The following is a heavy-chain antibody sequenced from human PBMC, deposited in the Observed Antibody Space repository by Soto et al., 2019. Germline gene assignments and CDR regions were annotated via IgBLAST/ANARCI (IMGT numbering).Heavy chain of an antibody. CDR3: AIAIAVPHDSFDI. CDR2: ISGNGGST. D-gene: IGHD6-19*01. J-gene: IGHJ3*02. CDR1: GCSFRRNA. Sequence: EMPLLESGGGSVHPGGSLRLSCAASGCSFRRNAMSWVRQAPGKGLEWVSGISGNGGSTYYADSVKGRFTISRDNSKNPVYLQMNTLRAEDTAVYYCAIAIAVPHDSFDIWGQGTMGTVAS. V-gene: IGHV3-23*01.